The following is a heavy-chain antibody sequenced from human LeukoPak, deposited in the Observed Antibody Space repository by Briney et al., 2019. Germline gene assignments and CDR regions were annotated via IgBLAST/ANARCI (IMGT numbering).Heavy chain of an antibody. J-gene: IGHJ4*02. CDR3: ATSTYCSGGSCYSRTFQY. V-gene: IGHV3-74*01. CDR1: GFTFSSYW. Sequence: GGSLRLSCAASGFTFSSYWMHWVRQAPGPGLVWLTRISSDETSTSYADSVKGRFTISRDNAQKTLYLQMNSLRAEDTAVYHCATSTYCSGGSCYSRTFQYWGQGTLVTVSS. D-gene: IGHD2-15*01. CDR2: ISSDETST.